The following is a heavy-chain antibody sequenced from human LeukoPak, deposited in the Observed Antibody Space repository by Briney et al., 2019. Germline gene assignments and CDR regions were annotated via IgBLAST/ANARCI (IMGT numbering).Heavy chain of an antibody. V-gene: IGHV2-5*02. CDR2: IKWDDDK. Sequence: SGPTLVKPTETLTLTCTLSGFSLSTSGVGVGWIRQSPAKALEWLALIKWDDDKRYSRSLQSRLTIAKDASRNQVVLTMTNMDPVDTATYYCAHRTYGPFHYWGQGTLVTVSS. J-gene: IGHJ4*02. CDR3: AHRTYGPFHY. CDR1: GFSLSTSGVG. D-gene: IGHD2-8*01.